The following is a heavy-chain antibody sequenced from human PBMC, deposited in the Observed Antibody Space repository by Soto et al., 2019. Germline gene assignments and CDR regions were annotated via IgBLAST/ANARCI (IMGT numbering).Heavy chain of an antibody. J-gene: IGHJ3*02. CDR2: IIPIFGST. V-gene: IGHV1-69*18. D-gene: IGHD6-19*01. CDR1: GGTFSSSP. Sequence: QVQLVQSGAEVKKPGSSVKVSCKASGGTFSSSPFSWVRQAPGQGLAWMGTIIPIFGSTNYAPRFQGSITISAAESTGTVYMELTSLRSDDTAVYYCARVFSSAWYEAFYIWGQGTLVTVSS. CDR3: ARVFSSAWYEAFYI.